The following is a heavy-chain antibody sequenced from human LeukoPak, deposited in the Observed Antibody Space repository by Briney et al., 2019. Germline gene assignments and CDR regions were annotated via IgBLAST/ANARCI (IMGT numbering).Heavy chain of an antibody. CDR2: IYHSGST. V-gene: IGHV4-38-2*02. Sequence: SETLSLTCTVSGYSISSTYYWGWIRQPPGKGLEWIGSIYHSGSTYYNPSLKSRVTISVDTSKNQFSLKLSSVTAADTAVYYCARGTVDTAMVPFDYWGQGTLVTVSS. CDR1: GYSISSTYY. J-gene: IGHJ4*02. CDR3: ARGTVDTAMVPFDY. D-gene: IGHD5-18*01.